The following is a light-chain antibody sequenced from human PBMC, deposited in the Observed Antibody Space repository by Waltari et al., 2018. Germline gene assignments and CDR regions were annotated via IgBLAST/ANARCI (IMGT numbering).Light chain of an antibody. J-gene: IGLJ2*01. CDR3: CSYAGSGTLDVV. CDR1: RSAFGSYNL. CDR2: EVT. V-gene: IGLV2-23*02. Sequence: QSALTQPASVSGSPGQSITISCTGARSAFGSYNLVSWYQQHPGKAPKVMIYEVTKRPSGVSDRFSGSRSGNTASLTISGLQPEDEADYYCCSYAGSGTLDVVFGGGTKLTVL.